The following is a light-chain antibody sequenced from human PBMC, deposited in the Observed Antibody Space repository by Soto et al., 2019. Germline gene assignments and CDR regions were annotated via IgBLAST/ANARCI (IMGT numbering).Light chain of an antibody. CDR1: QSVSSNY. V-gene: IGKV3-20*01. CDR3: QQYDTSPTT. CDR2: GAS. J-gene: IGKJ1*01. Sequence: LVLTPSPGSVSLSPGERATVSCRARQSVSSNYLAWYQQKPGQAPRLLIYGASSRATGIPDRFSGSGSGTDFTLTISRLEPEDFAVYYCQQYDTSPTTFGQGTKVDIK.